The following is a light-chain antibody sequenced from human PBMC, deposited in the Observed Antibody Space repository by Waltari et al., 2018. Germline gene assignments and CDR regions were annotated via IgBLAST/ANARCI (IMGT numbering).Light chain of an antibody. Sequence: VTITCQASQSIRNWSAWYQQKPGKAPRTLIYEASSLENGVPSRFSGSGSGTDFTLTINSLQPEDFATYFCQHYNSPPYNFGQGTKVEIK. CDR1: QSIRNW. CDR2: EAS. V-gene: IGKV1-5*01. CDR3: QHYNSPPYN. J-gene: IGKJ2*01.